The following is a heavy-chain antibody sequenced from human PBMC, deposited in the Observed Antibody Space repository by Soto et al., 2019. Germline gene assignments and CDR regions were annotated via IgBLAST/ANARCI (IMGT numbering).Heavy chain of an antibody. CDR2: IYYSGST. CDR1: GGSINSSSYF. CDR3: ARHYSSPSRNCFDP. D-gene: IGHD6-19*01. J-gene: IGHJ5*02. Sequence: SETLSLSCSVSGGSINSSSYFWGWVRQPPGKGLEWIGSIYYSGSTYYNPSLRSRVTISVDTSKNQFSLKLSSVTAADTAVFYCARHYSSPSRNCFDPWGQGTLVTVS. V-gene: IGHV4-39*01.